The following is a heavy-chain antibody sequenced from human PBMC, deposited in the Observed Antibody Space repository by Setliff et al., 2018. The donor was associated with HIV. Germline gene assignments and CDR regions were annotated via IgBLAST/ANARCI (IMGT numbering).Heavy chain of an antibody. CDR1: GFTFSCYA. D-gene: IGHD3-16*01. CDR2: ISASGGST. CDR3: ARDWSVGGGLRTKNDY. J-gene: IGHJ4*02. V-gene: IGHV3-23*01. Sequence: GGSLRLSCAASGFTFSCYAMSWVRQAPGKGLEWVSAISASGGSTYYADFVKGRFTISRDNSKNTLYLQMNSLRAEDTAVYYCARDWSVGGGLRTKNDYWGQGTLVTVSS.